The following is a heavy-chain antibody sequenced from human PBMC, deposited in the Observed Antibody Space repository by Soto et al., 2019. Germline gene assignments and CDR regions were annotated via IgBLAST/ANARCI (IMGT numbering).Heavy chain of an antibody. J-gene: IGHJ6*02. V-gene: IGHV1-69*13. CDR3: ARYGSSWQRTYYYYGMDV. D-gene: IGHD6-13*01. CDR1: GGTFSSYA. CDR2: IIPIFGTA. Sequence: ASVKVSCKASGGTFSSYAISWVRQAPGQGLEWMGGIIPIFGTANYAQKFQGRVTITADESTSTAYMELSSLRSEDTAVYYCARYGSSWQRTYYYYGMDVWGQGTTVTVSS.